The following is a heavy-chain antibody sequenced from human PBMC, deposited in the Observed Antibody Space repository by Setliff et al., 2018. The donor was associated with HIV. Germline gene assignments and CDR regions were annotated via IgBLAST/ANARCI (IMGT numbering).Heavy chain of an antibody. J-gene: IGHJ6*03. CDR1: GASFSGYY. V-gene: IGHV4-34*01. CDR2: INHSGSA. D-gene: IGHD3-22*01. Sequence: TSETLSLTCAVYGASFSGYYWTWIRQSPGKGLEWIGEINHSGSANFNPSLKSRVTISVDTSKNQFSLKLTSVTAADTAVYYCARARSHYDSSGYYGYNFYYMDVWGQGTTVTVSS. CDR3: ARARSHYDSSGYYGYNFYYMDV.